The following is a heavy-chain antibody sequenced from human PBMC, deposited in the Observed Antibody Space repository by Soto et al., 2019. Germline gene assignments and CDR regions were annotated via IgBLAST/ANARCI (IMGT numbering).Heavy chain of an antibody. CDR1: GGTFSSYT. CDR2: IIPILGIA. CDR3: ARDVQDIVVVPAATDDAFDI. Sequence: SVKVSCKASGGTFSSYTISWVRQAPGQGLERMGRIIPILGIANYAQKFQGRVTITADKSTSTAYMELSSLRPEDTAVYYCARDVQDIVVVPAATDDAFDIWGQGTMVTVSS. V-gene: IGHV1-69*04. J-gene: IGHJ3*02. D-gene: IGHD2-2*01.